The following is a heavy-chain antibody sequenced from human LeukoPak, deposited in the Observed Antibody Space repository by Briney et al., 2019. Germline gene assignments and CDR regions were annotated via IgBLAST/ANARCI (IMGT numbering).Heavy chain of an antibody. V-gene: IGHV4-59*08. D-gene: IGHD3-22*01. Sequence: SETLSLTCTVSGGSISSYYWSWIRQPPGKGLEWIGSIYHCGSTYYNPSLKSRVTISVDTSKNQFSLKLSSVTAADTAVYYCARTDYYDSSGGLPGYFDYWGQGTLVTVSS. CDR2: IYHCGST. CDR1: GGSISSYY. CDR3: ARTDYYDSSGGLPGYFDY. J-gene: IGHJ4*02.